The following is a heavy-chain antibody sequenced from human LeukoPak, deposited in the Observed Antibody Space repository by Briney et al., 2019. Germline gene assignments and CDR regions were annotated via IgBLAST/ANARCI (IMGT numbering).Heavy chain of an antibody. CDR3: ARFYYDSSGYTEFDP. J-gene: IGHJ5*02. CDR1: GGSISSYY. CDR2: IYYSGST. Sequence: PSETLSLTCTVSGGSISSYYWSWIRQPPGKGLEWIGYIYYSGSTNYNPSLKSRVTISVDTSKNQFSLKLSSVTAADTAVYYCARFYYDSSGYTEFDPWGQGTLVTVSS. V-gene: IGHV4-59*08. D-gene: IGHD3-22*01.